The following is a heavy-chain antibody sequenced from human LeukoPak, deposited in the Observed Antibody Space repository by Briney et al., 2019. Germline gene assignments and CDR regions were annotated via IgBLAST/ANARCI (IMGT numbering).Heavy chain of an antibody. J-gene: IGHJ5*02. CDR2: IYHSGST. Sequence: SETLSLTCAVSGYSSSSGNYWGWLRQPPGKGLEWIGSIYHSGSTYYSPSLKSRVTISVDTSKNQFSLKLSSVTAADTAVYYCARRRITMVRGEGWFDPWGQGTLVTVSS. CDR3: ARRRITMVRGEGWFDP. CDR1: GYSSSSGNY. D-gene: IGHD3-10*01. V-gene: IGHV4-38-2*01.